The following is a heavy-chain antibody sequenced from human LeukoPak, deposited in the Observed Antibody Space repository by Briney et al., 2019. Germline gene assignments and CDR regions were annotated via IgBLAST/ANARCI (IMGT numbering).Heavy chain of an antibody. V-gene: IGHV1-2*06. D-gene: IGHD2/OR15-2a*01. CDR1: GYTFTGYY. CDR3: ARVGHYDFNWFDP. J-gene: IGHJ5*02. CDR2: INPNSGGT. Sequence: ASVKVSCMASGYTFTGYYMHWVRQTPGQGLEWMGRINPNSGGTKYAQKFQGRVTMTRDTSISTAYMELTRLRSGDTAIYYCARVGHYDFNWFDPWGQGTLVTVSA.